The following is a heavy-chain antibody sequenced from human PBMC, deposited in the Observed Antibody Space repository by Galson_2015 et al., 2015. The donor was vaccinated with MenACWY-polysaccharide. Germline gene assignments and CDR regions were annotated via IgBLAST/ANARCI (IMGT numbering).Heavy chain of an antibody. CDR1: GGSISSSSYY. D-gene: IGHD6-19*01. J-gene: IGHJ5*02. CDR3: ARHKPHGQQWLRKNWFDP. Sequence: SETLSLTCTVSGGSISSSSYYWGWIRQSPGKGLEWIGSIYYSGSTYYNPSLKSRVTISVDTSKNQFSLKLSSVTAADTAVYYCARHKPHGQQWLRKNWFDPWGQGTLVTVSS. CDR2: IYYSGST. V-gene: IGHV4-39*01.